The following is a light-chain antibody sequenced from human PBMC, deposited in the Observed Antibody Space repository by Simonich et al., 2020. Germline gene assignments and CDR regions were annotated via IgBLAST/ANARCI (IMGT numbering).Light chain of an antibody. CDR1: LSVLYSSNNKNY. CDR3: QQYYSTPRT. V-gene: IGKV4-1*01. J-gene: IGKJ1*01. CDR2: WAS. Sequence: DIVMTQSPDSLAVSLGERATINCKSSLSVLYSSNNKNYLAWYQQKPEQPPKLLIYWASTRESGVPDRFSGSGSGTDFTLTISSLQAEDVAVYYCQQYYSTPRTFGQGTKVEIK.